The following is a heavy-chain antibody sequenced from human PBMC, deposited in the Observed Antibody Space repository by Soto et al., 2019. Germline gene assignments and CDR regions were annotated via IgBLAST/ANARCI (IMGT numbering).Heavy chain of an antibody. V-gene: IGHV4-39*01. Sequence: AETLSLTCIVSGGSISSSSYYWVRIRQRPGKGLEWIGSIYYSGSTYYNPSLKSRVTISVDTSKNQFSLKLSSVTAADTAVFYCARHRARNWFDPWGQGTLVTVSS. CDR1: GGSISSSSYY. CDR2: IYYSGST. D-gene: IGHD6-6*01. J-gene: IGHJ5*02. CDR3: ARHRARNWFDP.